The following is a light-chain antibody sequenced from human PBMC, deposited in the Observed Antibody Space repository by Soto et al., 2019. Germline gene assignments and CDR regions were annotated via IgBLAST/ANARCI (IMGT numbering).Light chain of an antibody. CDR3: QQRSNWWT. Sequence: EIVLTQSPATLSLSPGERATLSCRASQSVSSYLAWYQQKPGQAPRLLIYDASNRATGIPAGFSGSGSGTDFTLTISSLEPEDFAVYYCQQRSNWWTFGQGTKVDIK. J-gene: IGKJ1*01. V-gene: IGKV3-11*01. CDR2: DAS. CDR1: QSVSSY.